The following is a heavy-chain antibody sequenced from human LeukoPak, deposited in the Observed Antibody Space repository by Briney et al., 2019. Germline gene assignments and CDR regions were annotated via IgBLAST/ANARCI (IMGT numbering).Heavy chain of an antibody. J-gene: IGHJ4*02. CDR3: AKGWAGGVRGVSYYFDY. Sequence: VGSLRLSSAASGFTFRIDVMHRVPQAPGKGLESVSFIRVDVIIKSYADSVKGRFTISRDNSKNTLCLQINSARDQDTAAYNFAKGWAGGVRGVSYYFDYWGQGTLVTVSS. D-gene: IGHD3-10*01. CDR2: IRVDVIIK. V-gene: IGHV3-30*02. CDR1: GFTFRIDV.